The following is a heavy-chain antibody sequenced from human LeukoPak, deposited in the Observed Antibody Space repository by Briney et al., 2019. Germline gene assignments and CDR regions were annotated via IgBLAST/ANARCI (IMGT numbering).Heavy chain of an antibody. J-gene: IGHJ4*02. CDR3: AKDVTIVVVTYFDY. CDR2: ISGSGGST. CDR1: GFTFSSYA. Sequence: GGSLRLSCAASGFTFSSYAMSWVRLAPGKGLEWVSAISGSGGSTYYADSVKGRFTISRDNSKNTLYLQMNSLRAEDTAVYYCAKDVTIVVVTYFDYWGQGTLVTVSS. V-gene: IGHV3-23*01. D-gene: IGHD2-21*02.